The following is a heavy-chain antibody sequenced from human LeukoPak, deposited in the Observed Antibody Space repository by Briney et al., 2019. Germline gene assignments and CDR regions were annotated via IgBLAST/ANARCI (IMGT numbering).Heavy chain of an antibody. CDR3: ASGLGDHGDSFDI. V-gene: IGHV3-21*06. Sequence: PGGSLRLSCAASGFTFSSYSMNWVRQAPGKGLEWVSSISSSSSYIYYADSVKGRFTISRDNSKNTLYLQMNSLRAEDTAVYHCASGLGDHGDSFDIWGQGTMVTVSS. J-gene: IGHJ3*02. CDR1: GFTFSSYS. D-gene: IGHD4-17*01. CDR2: ISSSSSYI.